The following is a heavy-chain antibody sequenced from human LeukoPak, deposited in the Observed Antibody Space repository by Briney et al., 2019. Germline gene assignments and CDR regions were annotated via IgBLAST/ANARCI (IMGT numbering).Heavy chain of an antibody. J-gene: IGHJ5*02. CDR3: ARGIVGSTPAWFDP. CDR1: GGSISSGGYS. CDR2: IYHSGST. Sequence: PSETLSLTCAVSGGSISSGGYSWSWIRQPPGKGLEWIGYIYHSGSTYYNPSLKSRVTISVDRSKNQFSLKLSSVTAADTAVYYCARGIVGSTPAWFDPWGQGTLVTVFS. D-gene: IGHD2-15*01. V-gene: IGHV4-30-2*01.